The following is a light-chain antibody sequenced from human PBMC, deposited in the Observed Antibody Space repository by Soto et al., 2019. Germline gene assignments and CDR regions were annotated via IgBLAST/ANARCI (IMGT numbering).Light chain of an antibody. CDR1: SSDVGGFDR. J-gene: IGLJ2*01. CDR3: SSYGGNNYFMV. V-gene: IGLV2-8*01. Sequence: QSALTQPPSASGSPGQTVTISCTGTSSDVGGFDRVYWYQQHPGKAPKLTIYEVDKRPSGVPDRFSGSKSGNTASLTVSGLQAEDEGDYYCSSYGGNNYFMVFGGGTKLTVL. CDR2: EVD.